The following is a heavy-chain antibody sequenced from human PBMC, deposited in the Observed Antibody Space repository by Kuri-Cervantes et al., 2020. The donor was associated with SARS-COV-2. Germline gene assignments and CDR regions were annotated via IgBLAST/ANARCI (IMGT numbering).Heavy chain of an antibody. J-gene: IGHJ2*01. Sequence: SETLSLTCTVSGGSISSGDYYWSWIRQPPGKGLEWIGYIYYSGSTYYNPSLKSRVTISADTSKNQSSLKLSSVTAADTAVYSCARGSSVITTGWYFDLWGRGTLVTVSS. V-gene: IGHV4-30-4*08. CDR2: IYYSGST. D-gene: IGHD3-22*01. CDR1: GGSISSGDYY. CDR3: ARGSSVITTGWYFDL.